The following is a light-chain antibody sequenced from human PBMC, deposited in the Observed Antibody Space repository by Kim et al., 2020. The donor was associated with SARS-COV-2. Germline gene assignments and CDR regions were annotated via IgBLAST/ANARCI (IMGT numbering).Light chain of an antibody. V-gene: IGLV2-8*01. CDR2: EVT. CDR1: SSDVGGYNF. CDR3: SSYAGNSNWV. Sequence: SALTQPPSASGSPGQSVTISCTGTSSDVGGYNFVSWYQQYPGKAPKLMIYEVTKRPSGVPDRFSGSKSGNRASLTVSGLQAEDEADYYCSSYAGNSNWVFGGGTKLTVL. J-gene: IGLJ3*02.